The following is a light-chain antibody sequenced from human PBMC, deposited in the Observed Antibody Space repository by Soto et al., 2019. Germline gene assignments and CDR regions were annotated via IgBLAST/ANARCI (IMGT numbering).Light chain of an antibody. V-gene: IGKV1-9*01. Sequence: QLTQSPSSLSASVGDRVTITCRASQGISTYLAWYQQTPGKAPKLLISVASTWKSGVPSRFSGSGSGTDFTLTISNLQPEDFATFYCQQLNSYPYTFGQGTKVEI. CDR2: VAS. CDR3: QQLNSYPYT. CDR1: QGISTY. J-gene: IGKJ2*01.